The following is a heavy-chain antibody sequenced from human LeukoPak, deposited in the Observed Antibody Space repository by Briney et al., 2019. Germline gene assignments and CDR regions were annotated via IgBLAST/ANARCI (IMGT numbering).Heavy chain of an antibody. J-gene: IGHJ3*02. Sequence: GGSLRLPCAASGFTFSSYGMSWVRQAPGKGLEWVSAISGSGGSTYYADSVKGRFTISRDNSKNTLYLQMNSLRAEDTAVYYCAKDVEWELLPSDAFDIWGQGTMVTVSS. CDR3: AKDVEWELLPSDAFDI. V-gene: IGHV3-23*01. CDR1: GFTFSSYG. D-gene: IGHD1-26*01. CDR2: ISGSGGST.